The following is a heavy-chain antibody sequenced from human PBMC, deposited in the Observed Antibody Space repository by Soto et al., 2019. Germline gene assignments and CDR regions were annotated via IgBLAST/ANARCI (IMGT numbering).Heavy chain of an antibody. J-gene: IGHJ4*02. CDR1: GFTVSSNY. Sequence: EVQLVETGGGLIQPGGSLRLSCVASGFTVSSNYMSWVRQAPGKGLEWVSVIYSGGSTYYADSVKGRFTISRDNSKNTLYLQMNSLRAEDTAVYYCAREGLGWAAAGLFDYWGQGTLVTVSS. V-gene: IGHV3-53*02. D-gene: IGHD6-13*01. CDR2: IYSGGST. CDR3: AREGLGWAAAGLFDY.